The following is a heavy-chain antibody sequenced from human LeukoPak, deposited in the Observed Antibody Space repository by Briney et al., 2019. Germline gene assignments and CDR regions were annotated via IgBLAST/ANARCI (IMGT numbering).Heavy chain of an antibody. CDR2: IYPGDSDT. D-gene: IGHD4-11*01. CDR1: GYTFTSYY. J-gene: IGHJ4*02. CDR3: ARRDSNYKENFDY. V-gene: IGHV5-51*01. Sequence: KVSCKASGYTFTSYYMHWVRQAPGQGLEWMGIIYPGDSDTRYSPSFQGQVTISADKSISTAYLQWSSLKASDTAMYYCARRDSNYKENFDYWGQGTLVTVSS.